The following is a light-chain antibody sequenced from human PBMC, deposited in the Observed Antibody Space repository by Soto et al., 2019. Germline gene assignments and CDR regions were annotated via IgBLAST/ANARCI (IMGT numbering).Light chain of an antibody. CDR3: QQYIYWPRT. V-gene: IGKV3-15*01. J-gene: IGKJ1*01. CDR2: DVS. CDR1: QGVSSS. Sequence: EIVMTQSPATLSVSPGERATLSCRASQGVSSSLAWYQQTAGQAPRLLIYDVSTRATGIPARFSGSGSGTEFTLPISSLQSEDFAVYYCQQYIYWPRTFGQGTRVDI.